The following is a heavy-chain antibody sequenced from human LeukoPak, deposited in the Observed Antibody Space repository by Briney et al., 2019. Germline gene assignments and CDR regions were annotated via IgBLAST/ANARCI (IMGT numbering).Heavy chain of an antibody. Sequence: PGGSLRLSCAASGFTFSSYAMTWVRQAPGKGLEWVSDISGNGDITYYADSVKGRFTISRDNSKNTLYLQMNSLRAEDTAVYYCAKVDTAMDPFFDYWGQGTLVTVSS. J-gene: IGHJ4*02. CDR1: GFTFSSYA. CDR2: ISGNGDIT. V-gene: IGHV3-23*01. D-gene: IGHD5-18*01. CDR3: AKVDTAMDPFFDY.